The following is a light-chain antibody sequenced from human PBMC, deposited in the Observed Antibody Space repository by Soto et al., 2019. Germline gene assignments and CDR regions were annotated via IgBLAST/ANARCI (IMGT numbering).Light chain of an antibody. CDR3: ATWDDSLSGVL. CDR1: SSDVGAYDY. CDR2: EVS. J-gene: IGLJ2*01. V-gene: IGLV2-8*01. Sequence: QSVLTQPPSASGSPGQSVTISCTGTSSDVGAYDYVSWYQQHPGKAPKLMIYEVSQRPSGVPDRFSGSKSGNTASLTISGLQAEDEGDYYCATWDDSLSGVLFGGGTKVTVL.